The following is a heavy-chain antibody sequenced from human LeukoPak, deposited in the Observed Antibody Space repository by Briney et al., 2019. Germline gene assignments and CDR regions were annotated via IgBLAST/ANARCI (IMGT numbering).Heavy chain of an antibody. CDR2: INHSGST. CDR3: ARAPPTDTATLGY. CDR1: GGSFSGYY. D-gene: IGHD5-18*01. V-gene: IGHV4-34*01. J-gene: IGHJ4*02. Sequence: SETLSLTCAVYGGSFSGYYWSWIRQPPGKGLEWIGEINHSGSTNYNPSLKSRVTISVDTSKNQFSLKLSSVTAADTVVYYCARAPPTDTATLGYWGQGTLVTVSS.